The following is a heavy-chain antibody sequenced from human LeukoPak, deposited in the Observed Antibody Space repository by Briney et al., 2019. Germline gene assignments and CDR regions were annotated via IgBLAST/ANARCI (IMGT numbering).Heavy chain of an antibody. CDR1: GYTFTSYY. CDR3: ANGYYDFWSGYPRSDYYYMDV. D-gene: IGHD3-3*01. CDR2: INPSGGST. J-gene: IGHJ6*03. Sequence: ASVKVSCKASGYTFTSYYMHWVRQAPGQGLEWIGIINPSGGSTSYAQKFQGRVTMTRDTSTSTVYMELSSLRSEDTAVYYCANGYYDFWSGYPRSDYYYMDVWGKGTTVTVSS. V-gene: IGHV1-46*01.